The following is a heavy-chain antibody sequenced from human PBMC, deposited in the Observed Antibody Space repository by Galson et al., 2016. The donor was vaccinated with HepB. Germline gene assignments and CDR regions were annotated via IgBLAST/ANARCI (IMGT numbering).Heavy chain of an antibody. CDR2: IEKAGSEK. J-gene: IGHJ4*02. Sequence: SLRLSCAVSGVNFSDHSMTWIRQASGKGRQWVANIEKAGSEKNYVDSVKGRFTISRDNAKNSLYLQMNTLRAEDTAVYYCAAGAGWVEDYWGQGTLVIVSS. CDR3: AAGAGWVEDY. V-gene: IGHV3-7*03. D-gene: IGHD5-24*01. CDR1: GVNFSDHS.